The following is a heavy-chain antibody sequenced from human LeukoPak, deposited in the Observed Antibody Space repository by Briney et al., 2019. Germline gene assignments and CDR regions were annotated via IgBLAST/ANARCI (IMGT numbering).Heavy chain of an antibody. CDR3: ARQLGYCSDGSCYFPY. V-gene: IGHV3-23*01. CDR2: ISKNGGYT. CDR1: GFTFSSSA. J-gene: IGHJ4*02. Sequence: GGSLRLSCAASGFTFSSSAMSWVRQAPGKGLEWVSAISKNGGYTYYADSVQGRFTISRDNSKSTLCLQMNSLRAEDTAVYYCARQLGYCSDGSCYFPYWGQGTLVTVSS. D-gene: IGHD2-15*01.